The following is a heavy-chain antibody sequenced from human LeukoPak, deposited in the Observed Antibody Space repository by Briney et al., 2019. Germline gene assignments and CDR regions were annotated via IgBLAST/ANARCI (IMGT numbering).Heavy chain of an antibody. D-gene: IGHD5-12*01. V-gene: IGHV3-30*02. Sequence: GSLRLSCAASGFSFSSYAMHWVRQAPGKGLEWVAFIRYDGSNKYYADSVKGRFTISRDNSKNTLYVQMNSLRAEDTAVYYCAKDFRGYSGSIDYWGQGTLVTVSS. CDR3: AKDFRGYSGSIDY. J-gene: IGHJ4*02. CDR2: IRYDGSNK. CDR1: GFSFSSYA.